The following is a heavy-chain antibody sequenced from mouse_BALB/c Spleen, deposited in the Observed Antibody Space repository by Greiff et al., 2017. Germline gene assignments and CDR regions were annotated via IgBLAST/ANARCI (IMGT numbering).Heavy chain of an antibody. Sequence: QVQLKESGPGLVAPSQSLSITCTVSGFSLTSYGVHWVRQPPGKGLEWLGVIWAGGSTNYNSALMSRLSISKDNSKSQVFLKMNSLQTDDTAMYYCAREEDYRYEWFAYWGQGTLVTVSA. CDR1: GFSLTSYG. V-gene: IGHV2-9*02. D-gene: IGHD2-14*01. CDR2: IWAGGST. J-gene: IGHJ3*01. CDR3: AREEDYRYEWFAY.